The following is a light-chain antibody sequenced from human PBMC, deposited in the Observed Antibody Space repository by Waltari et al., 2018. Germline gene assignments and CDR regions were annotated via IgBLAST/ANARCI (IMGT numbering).Light chain of an antibody. V-gene: IGKV4-1*01. CDR2: WAS. CDR3: QQYYSTLWT. Sequence: EIVMTQSPATLSVSPGERATLSCRASQSVLYSSNNKNYLAWYQQKPGQPPKLLIYWASTRESGVPDRFSGSGSGTDFTLTISSLQAEDVAVYYCQQYYSTLWTFGQGTKVEIK. J-gene: IGKJ1*01. CDR1: QSVLYSSNNKNY.